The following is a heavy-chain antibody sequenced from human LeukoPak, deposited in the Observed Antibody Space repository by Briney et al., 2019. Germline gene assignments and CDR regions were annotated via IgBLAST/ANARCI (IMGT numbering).Heavy chain of an antibody. CDR1: GFTFSSYA. CDR2: KSYDGSNK. D-gene: IGHD4-17*01. V-gene: IGHV3-30-3*01. J-gene: IGHJ4*02. Sequence: GGSLRLSCAASGFTFSSYAMHWVRQAPGKGLEWVAVKSYDGSNKYYADSVKGRFTISRDNSKNTLYLQMNSLRAEDTAVYYCARVLDDYGDAHFDYWGQGTLVTVSS. CDR3: ARVLDDYGDAHFDY.